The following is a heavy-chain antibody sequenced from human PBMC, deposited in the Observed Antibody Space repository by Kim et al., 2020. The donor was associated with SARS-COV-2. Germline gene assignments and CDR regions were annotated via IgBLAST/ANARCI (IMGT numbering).Heavy chain of an antibody. Sequence: ASVKVSCKASGYTFTGYYMHWVRQAPGQGLEWMGWINPNSGGTNYAQKFQGRVTMTRVTSISPAYMELSRLRSDDTAVYYGARAPGYYYYGMDVWGQGTTVTVSS. J-gene: IGHJ6*02. V-gene: IGHV1-2*02. CDR3: ARAPGYYYYGMDV. CDR2: INPNSGGT. CDR1: GYTFTGYY.